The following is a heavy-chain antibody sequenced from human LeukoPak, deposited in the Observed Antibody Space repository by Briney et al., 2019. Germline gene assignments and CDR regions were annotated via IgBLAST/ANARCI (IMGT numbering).Heavy chain of an antibody. CDR3: AELGITMIGGV. J-gene: IGHJ6*04. CDR2: ISSSGSTI. V-gene: IGHV3-48*03. D-gene: IGHD3-10*02. CDR1: GFTFSGSA. Sequence: GGSLRLSCAASGFTFSGSALHWVRQAPGKGLEWVSYISSSGSTIYYADSVKGRFTISRDNAKNSLYLQMNSLRAEDTAVYYCAELGITMIGGVWGKGTTVTISS.